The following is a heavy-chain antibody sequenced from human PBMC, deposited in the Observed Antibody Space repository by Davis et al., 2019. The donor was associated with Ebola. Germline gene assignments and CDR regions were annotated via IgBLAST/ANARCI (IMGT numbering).Heavy chain of an antibody. V-gene: IGHV1-18*01. CDR2: ISAYNGNT. D-gene: IGHD2-2*01. J-gene: IGHJ6*02. CDR1: GYTFTSYG. CDR3: ARGGYCSSTSCYYPDYYYYGMDV. Sequence: ASVKVSCKASGYTFTSYGISWVRQAPGRGLEWMGWISAYNGNTNYAQKLQGRVTMTTDTSTSTAYMELRSLRSDDTAVYYCARGGYCSSTSCYYPDYYYYGMDVWGQGTTVTVSS.